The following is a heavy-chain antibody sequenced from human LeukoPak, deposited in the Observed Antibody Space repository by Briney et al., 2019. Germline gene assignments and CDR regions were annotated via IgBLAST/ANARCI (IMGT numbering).Heavy chain of an antibody. D-gene: IGHD3-9*01. CDR1: GYTFTGYY. J-gene: IGHJ4*02. V-gene: IGHV1-2*02. Sequence: ASVKVSCKASGYTFTGYYLHWLRQAPGQGLEWMGWINPNSGGTNYAQKFQGRVTMTGDTSISTAYMELSRLSSDDTAIYYCAGRPDTHIFPIFDYWGQGTLVTVSS. CDR2: INPNSGGT. CDR3: AGRPDTHIFPIFDY.